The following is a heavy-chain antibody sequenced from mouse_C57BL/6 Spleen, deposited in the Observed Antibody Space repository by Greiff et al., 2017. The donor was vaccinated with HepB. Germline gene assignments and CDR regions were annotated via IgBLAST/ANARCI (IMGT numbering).Heavy chain of an antibody. CDR1: GYTFTSYW. D-gene: IGHD1-1*01. V-gene: IGHV1-50*01. Sequence: QVQLQQPGAELVKPGASVKLSCKASGYTFTSYWMQWVKQRPGQGLEWIGEIDPSDSYTNYNQKFKGKATLTVETSSSTAYMQLSSLTSEDSAVYYCAGKRDYYGSSYGYFDVWGTGTTVTVSS. CDR3: AGKRDYYGSSYGYFDV. CDR2: IDPSDSYT. J-gene: IGHJ1*03.